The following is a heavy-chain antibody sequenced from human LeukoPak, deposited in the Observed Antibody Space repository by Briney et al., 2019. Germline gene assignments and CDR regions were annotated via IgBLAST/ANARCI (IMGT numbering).Heavy chain of an antibody. CDR3: ARCNIGYGQVANWFDP. V-gene: IGHV4-39*01. Sequence: PSQTLSLTCTVSGGSISSSSYYWGWIRQPPGKGLEWIGSIYYSGSTYYNPSLKSRVTISVDTSKNQFSLKLSSVTAADTAVYYCARCNIGYGQVANWFDPWGQGTLVTVSS. D-gene: IGHD5-18*01. CDR1: GGSISSSSYY. J-gene: IGHJ5*02. CDR2: IYYSGST.